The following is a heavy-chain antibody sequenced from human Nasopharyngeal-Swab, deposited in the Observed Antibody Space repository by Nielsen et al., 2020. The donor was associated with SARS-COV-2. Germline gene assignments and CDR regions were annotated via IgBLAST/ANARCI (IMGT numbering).Heavy chain of an antibody. CDR2: ISSSGSYI. D-gene: IGHD6-19*01. CDR3: ARRPRSGWYDTDAFDI. J-gene: IGHJ3*02. V-gene: IGHV3-21*01. CDR1: GFTFSSYS. Sequence: GESLKISCAASGFTFSSYSMNWVRQAPGKGLEWVSSISSSGSYIYYADSVKGRFTISRDNAKNSLYLQMNSLIAEDTAVYYCARRPRSGWYDTDAFDIWGQGTMVTVSS.